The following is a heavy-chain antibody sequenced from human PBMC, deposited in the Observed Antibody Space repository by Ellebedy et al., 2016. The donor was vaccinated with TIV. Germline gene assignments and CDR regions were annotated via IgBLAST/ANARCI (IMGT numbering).Heavy chain of an antibody. CDR3: ARENPRYCSGGSCYYNWYFDL. J-gene: IGHJ2*01. CDR1: GFTFSGFW. Sequence: PGGSLRLSCVASGFTFSGFWMSWVRQAPGKGLEWVANIHQDGSEKYSLDSVKGRFTISRDTSKNTLYLQMSSLRAEDTAVYYCARENPRYCSGGSCYYNWYFDLWGRGTLVTVSS. CDR2: IHQDGSEK. V-gene: IGHV3-7*03. D-gene: IGHD2-15*01.